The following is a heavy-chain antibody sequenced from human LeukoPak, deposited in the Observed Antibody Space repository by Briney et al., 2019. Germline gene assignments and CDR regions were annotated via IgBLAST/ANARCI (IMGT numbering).Heavy chain of an antibody. J-gene: IGHJ4*02. CDR2: IYSGGST. Sequence: GGSLRLSCAVSGFTVSNNYIIWVRQAPGKGLEWVSVIYSGGSTKYADSVKARFTISRDNSKNTVYLQMNSLRVDDTAVYYCARATLDNWGQGTLVTVSS. CDR3: ARATLDN. CDR1: GFTVSNNY. V-gene: IGHV3-53*01.